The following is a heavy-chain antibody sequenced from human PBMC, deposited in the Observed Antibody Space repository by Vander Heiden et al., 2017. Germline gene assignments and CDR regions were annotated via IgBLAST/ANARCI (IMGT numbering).Heavy chain of an antibody. Sequence: QVQLVQSGAEVKKPGASVKVSCKASGYTFSSYFMHWVRQAPGQGLEWMGIINPRGASTSYAQKFQGRVMMTRDTSTSTVYMELRNLRSEDTAVYYCARAHDSSSGYYYSYFDYWGQGTLVTVSS. CDR2: INPRGAST. CDR1: GYTFSSYF. CDR3: ARAHDSSSGYYYSYFDY. D-gene: IGHD3-22*01. J-gene: IGHJ4*02. V-gene: IGHV1-46*01.